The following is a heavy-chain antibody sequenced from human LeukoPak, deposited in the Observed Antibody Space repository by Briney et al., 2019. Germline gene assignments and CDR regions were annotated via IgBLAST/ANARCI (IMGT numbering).Heavy chain of an antibody. Sequence: PGGSLRLSCGASGFTFSSHGMNWVRQAPGKVLEWVSGISPSGGITYYTDSVKGRFTISRDNSKNTLYLQMNSLRAEDTAVYYCARQERWLQFDYWGQGTLVTVSS. CDR1: GFTFSSHG. V-gene: IGHV3-23*01. CDR2: ISPSGGIT. J-gene: IGHJ4*02. CDR3: ARQERWLQFDY. D-gene: IGHD5-24*01.